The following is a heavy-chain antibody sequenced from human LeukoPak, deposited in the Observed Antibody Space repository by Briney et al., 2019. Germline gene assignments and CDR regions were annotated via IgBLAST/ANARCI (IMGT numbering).Heavy chain of an antibody. CDR1: GGSFSGYY. D-gene: IGHD3-22*01. V-gene: IGHV4-34*01. J-gene: IGHJ4*02. CDR3: ARGHHYYDSSGYQGYYFDY. Sequence: SETLSLTCAVYGGSFSGYYRSWIRQPPGKGLEWIGEINHSGSTNYNPSLKSRVTISVDTSKNQFSLKLSSVTAADTAVYYCARGHHYYDSSGYQGYYFDYWGQGTLVTVSS. CDR2: INHSGST.